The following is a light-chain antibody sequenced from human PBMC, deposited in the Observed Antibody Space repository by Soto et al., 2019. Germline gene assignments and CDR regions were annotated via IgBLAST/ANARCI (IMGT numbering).Light chain of an antibody. V-gene: IGKV1-5*03. CDR2: KAS. Sequence: DIPMTQSPSTLSASVGDRVTITCRASQSVTTWLAWYQQKPGKAPKLLIYKASNLESGLPSRFTGSGSGTEFTLPISSLQSDDFATYYCQQYSTYPITFGQGTRLEIK. CDR1: QSVTTW. CDR3: QQYSTYPIT. J-gene: IGKJ5*01.